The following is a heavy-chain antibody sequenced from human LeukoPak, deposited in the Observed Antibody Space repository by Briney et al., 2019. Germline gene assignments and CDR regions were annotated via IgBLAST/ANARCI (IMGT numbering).Heavy chain of an antibody. V-gene: IGHV4-34*01. CDR1: GFTFSNFG. CDR3: ARVGYYDSSGYYPLN. J-gene: IGHJ1*01. Sequence: GSLRLSCTASGFTFSNFGMSWVRQAPGKGLEWIGEINHSGSTNYNPSLKSRVTISVDTSKNQFSLKLSSVTAADTAVYYCARVGYYDSSGYYPLNWGQGTLVTVSS. CDR2: INHSGST. D-gene: IGHD3-22*01.